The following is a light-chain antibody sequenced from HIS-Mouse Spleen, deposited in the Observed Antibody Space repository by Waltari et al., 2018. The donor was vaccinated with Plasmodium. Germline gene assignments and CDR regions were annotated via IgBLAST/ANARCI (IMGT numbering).Light chain of an antibody. CDR2: GAS. CDR3: QQYNNWSFT. CDR1: QRVSSN. J-gene: IGKJ3*01. V-gene: IGKV3-15*01. Sequence: EIVMTQSPATLSVSPGESATLSCRASQRVSSNLAWYQQKPGQAPRRRIYGASTRATGIPARFSGSGSGTELTLTISSPQSEDFAVYYCQQYNNWSFTFGPGTKVDIK.